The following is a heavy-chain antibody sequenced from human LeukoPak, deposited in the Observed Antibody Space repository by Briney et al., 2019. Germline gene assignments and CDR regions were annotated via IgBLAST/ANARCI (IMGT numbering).Heavy chain of an antibody. D-gene: IGHD4-17*01. V-gene: IGHV1-2*04. CDR2: INPNSGGT. CDR3: ARDIHGDYPYFDY. J-gene: IGHJ4*02. CDR1: GYTFTGYY. Sequence: ASVKVSCKASGYTFTGYYMHWVRQAPGQGLEWMGWINPNSGGTNYAQKFQGWVTMTRDTSIGTAYMELSRLRSDDTAVYYCARDIHGDYPYFDYWGQGTLVTVSS.